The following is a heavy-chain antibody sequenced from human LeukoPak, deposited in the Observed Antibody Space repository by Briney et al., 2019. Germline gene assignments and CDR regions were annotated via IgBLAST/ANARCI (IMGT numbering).Heavy chain of an antibody. Sequence: ASVKVSCEASGYTFTSYGISWVRQAPGQGLEWMGWISAYNGNTNYAQKLQGRVTMTTDTSTSTAYMELRSLRSDDTAVYYCARAVDGYSYGYYYYMDVWGKGTTVTVSS. D-gene: IGHD5-18*01. CDR1: GYTFTSYG. CDR3: ARAVDGYSYGYYYYMDV. CDR2: ISAYNGNT. J-gene: IGHJ6*03. V-gene: IGHV1-18*01.